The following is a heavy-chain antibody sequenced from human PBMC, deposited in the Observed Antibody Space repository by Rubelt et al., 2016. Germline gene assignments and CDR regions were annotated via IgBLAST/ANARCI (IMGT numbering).Heavy chain of an antibody. J-gene: IGHJ4*02. CDR1: GGAITNSSYY. D-gene: IGHD3-22*01. Sequence: QLQLQESGPGLVKPSETLSLTCTVSGGAITNSSYYWGWVRQPPGKGLEWIGSVYYSGNTYYNPSLKSRVTISPDTSKNHFSLRLGSVTAADTAVYYCAGDRGDSTGRIDCWGQGTLVSVSS. CDR2: VYYSGNT. CDR3: AGDRGDSTGRIDC. V-gene: IGHV4-39*07.